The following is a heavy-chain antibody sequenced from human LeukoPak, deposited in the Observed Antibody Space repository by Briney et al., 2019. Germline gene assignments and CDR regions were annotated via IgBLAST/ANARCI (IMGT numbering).Heavy chain of an antibody. CDR2: INHSGST. CDR1: GGSFTGYY. CDR3: AREGVVGAYGHFDY. Sequence: KPSETLSLTCAGYGGSFTGYYWSWIRQPPGKGLEWIGEINHSGSTNYNPSLKSRVTISVDTSKNQFSLKLSSVTAADTAVYYCAREGVVGAYGHFDYWGQGTLVTVSS. V-gene: IGHV4-34*01. J-gene: IGHJ4*02. D-gene: IGHD2-15*01.